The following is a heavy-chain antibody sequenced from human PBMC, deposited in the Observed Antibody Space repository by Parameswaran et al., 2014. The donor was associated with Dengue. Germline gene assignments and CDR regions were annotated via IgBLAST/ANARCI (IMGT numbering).Heavy chain of an antibody. CDR3: ARESYDFPGNMDV. Sequence: VRQAPGKGLEWVSSISSSSSYIYYADSVKGRFTISRDNAKNSLYLQMNSLRAEDTAVYYCARESYDFPGNMDVWGQGTTVTVSS. D-gene: IGHD5-12*01. J-gene: IGHJ6*02. V-gene: IGHV3-21*03. CDR2: ISSSSSYI.